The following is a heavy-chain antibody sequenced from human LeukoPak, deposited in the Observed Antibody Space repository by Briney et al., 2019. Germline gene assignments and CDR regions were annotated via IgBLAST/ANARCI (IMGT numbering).Heavy chain of an antibody. Sequence: GGSLRLSCPASGFTFSGYGMHWVRQAPGKGLEWVAVISYDGSNKYYADSVKGRFTISRDNSKNTLYLQMNSLRAEDTAVYYCAKDRRITMSPQAYWGQGTLVTVSS. J-gene: IGHJ4*02. CDR1: GFTFSGYG. CDR3: AKDRRITMSPQAY. V-gene: IGHV3-30*18. CDR2: ISYDGSNK. D-gene: IGHD3-22*01.